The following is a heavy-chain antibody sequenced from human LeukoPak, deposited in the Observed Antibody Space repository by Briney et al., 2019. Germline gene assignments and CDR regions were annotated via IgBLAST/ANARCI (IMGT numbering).Heavy chain of an antibody. J-gene: IGHJ3*02. CDR1: GFTVSSNY. CDR3: ARGGRGSAAVVAPRSFDI. CDR2: IYSGGST. D-gene: IGHD3-22*01. Sequence: GGSLRLSCAASGFTVSSNYMTWVRQAPGKGLEWVSVIYSGGSTYYADSVKGRFTISRDNSKNTLYLQMNSLRAEDTAVYYCARGGRGSAAVVAPRSFDIWGQGTMVTVSS. V-gene: IGHV3-53*01.